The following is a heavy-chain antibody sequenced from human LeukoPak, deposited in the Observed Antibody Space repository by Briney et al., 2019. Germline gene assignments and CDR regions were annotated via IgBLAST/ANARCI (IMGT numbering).Heavy chain of an antibody. CDR3: ARDLQDIVVVPAALFRPGYHYYGMDV. Sequence: GGSLRLSCAASGFTFSNSWMHWVRQGPGKGLVWVARINSDGSSTTYADSVKGRFIISRDNAKNTLYLQMNSLRAEDTAVYYCARDLQDIVVVPAALFRPGYHYYGMDVWGQGTTVTVSS. V-gene: IGHV3-74*03. CDR2: INSDGSST. J-gene: IGHJ6*02. D-gene: IGHD2-2*01. CDR1: GFTFSNSW.